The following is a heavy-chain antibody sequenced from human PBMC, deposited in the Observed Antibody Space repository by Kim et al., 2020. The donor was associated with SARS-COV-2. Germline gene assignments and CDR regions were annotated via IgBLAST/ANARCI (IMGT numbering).Heavy chain of an antibody. D-gene: IGHD5-18*01. CDR2: ISYDGSNK. Sequence: GSLRLSCAASGFTFSSYAMHWVRQAPGKGLEWVAVISYDGSNKYYADSVKGRFTISRDNSKNTLYLQMNSLRAEDTAVYYCARVGAAMVKTYYFDYWGQ. V-gene: IGHV3-30*04. CDR3: ARVGAAMVKTYYFDY. CDR1: GFTFSSYA. J-gene: IGHJ4*02.